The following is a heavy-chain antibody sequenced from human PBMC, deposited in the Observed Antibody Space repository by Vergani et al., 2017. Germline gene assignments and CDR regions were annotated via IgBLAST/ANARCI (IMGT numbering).Heavy chain of an antibody. Sequence: QVQLVQSGAEVKKPGSSVKVSCKASGGTFSSYAISWVRQAPGQGLEWMGGIIPIFGTANYAQKFQGRVTITADESTSTAYVELSSLRSEDTAVYYCARGTSMTTVTNDAFDIWGQGTMVTVSS. J-gene: IGHJ3*02. V-gene: IGHV1-69*12. CDR1: GGTFSSYA. CDR2: IIPIFGTA. CDR3: ARGTSMTTVTNDAFDI. D-gene: IGHD4-17*01.